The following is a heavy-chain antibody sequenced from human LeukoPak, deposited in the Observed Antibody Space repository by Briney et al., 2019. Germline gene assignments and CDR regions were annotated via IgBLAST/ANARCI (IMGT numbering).Heavy chain of an antibody. D-gene: IGHD6-25*01. CDR3: AKGRSADITAAINY. CDR1: GFTFINSA. V-gene: IGHV3-23*01. J-gene: IGHJ4*02. Sequence: PGGSLSLSCPASGFTFINSAMNWARQGPGKGLEWVSGISGSGDSTYYADSVKGRFTISRDSSNNTLFLQINSLRAADTAAYYCAKGRSADITAAINYWGQGTLVTVSS. CDR2: ISGSGDST.